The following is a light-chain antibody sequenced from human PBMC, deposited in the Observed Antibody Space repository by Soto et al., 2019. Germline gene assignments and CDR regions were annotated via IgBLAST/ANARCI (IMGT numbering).Light chain of an antibody. Sequence: EIVMAQSPATLSVSPGERATLSCRASQSVGSNLAWYQQKPGQAPRLLIYGASTRVTGIPARFSGSGSGTEFTLTISSLQSEDFAMYYCQQSASSVTFGQGTRLEIK. V-gene: IGKV3-15*01. CDR1: QSVGSN. CDR3: QQSASSVT. CDR2: GAS. J-gene: IGKJ5*01.